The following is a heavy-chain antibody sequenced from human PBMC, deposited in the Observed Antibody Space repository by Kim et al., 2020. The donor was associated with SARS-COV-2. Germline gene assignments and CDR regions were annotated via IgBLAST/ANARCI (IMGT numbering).Heavy chain of an antibody. CDR2: IWYDGSNK. V-gene: IGHV3-33*01. D-gene: IGHD2-21*02. Sequence: GGSLRLSCAASGFTFSSYGMHWVRQAPGKGLEWVAVIWYDGSNKYYADSVKGRFTISRDNSKNTLYLQMNSLRAEDTAVYYCARWGRGAYCGGDCYEFAFDIWGQGTMVTVSS. J-gene: IGHJ3*02. CDR1: GFTFSSYG. CDR3: ARWGRGAYCGGDCYEFAFDI.